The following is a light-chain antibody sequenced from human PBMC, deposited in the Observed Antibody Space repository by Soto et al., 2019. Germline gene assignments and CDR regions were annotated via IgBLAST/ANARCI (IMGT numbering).Light chain of an antibody. V-gene: IGLV1-44*01. CDR1: SSNIGGNY. CDR3: AAWDDNLNVVV. J-gene: IGLJ3*02. Sequence: QAVVTQTPSASGTPGQRVTLSCSGGSSNIGGNYVSWFQQLPGMAPKLLIYETYKRPSGVPDRFSGSKSGTSASLAISGLQSEDEADYYCAAWDDNLNVVVFGGGTKVTVL. CDR2: ETY.